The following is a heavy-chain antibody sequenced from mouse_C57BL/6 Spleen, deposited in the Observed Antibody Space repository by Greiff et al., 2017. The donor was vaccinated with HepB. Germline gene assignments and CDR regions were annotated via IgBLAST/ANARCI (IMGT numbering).Heavy chain of an antibody. J-gene: IGHJ3*01. Sequence: EVKLVESGGGLVKPGGSLKLSCAASGFTFSDYGMHWVRQAPEKGLEWVAYISSGSSTIYYADTVKGRFTISRDNAKNTLFLQMTSLRSEDTAMYYCARHGYDVGFAYWGQGTLVTVSA. CDR2: ISSGSSTI. V-gene: IGHV5-17*01. CDR3: ARHGYDVGFAY. D-gene: IGHD2-2*01. CDR1: GFTFSDYG.